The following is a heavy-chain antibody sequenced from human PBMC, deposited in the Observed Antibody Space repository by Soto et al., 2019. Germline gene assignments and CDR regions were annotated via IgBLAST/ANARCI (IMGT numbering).Heavy chain of an antibody. J-gene: IGHJ6*02. V-gene: IGHV4-59*01. CDR1: GGSISSYY. Sequence: PSETLSLTCTVSGGSISSYYWSWIRQPPGKGLEWIGYIYYSGSTNYNPSLKSRVTISVDTSKNQFSLKLSSVTAADTAVYYCARKGVVPAAMPDDYYYYGMDVWGQGTTVTVSS. CDR2: IYYSGST. D-gene: IGHD2-2*01. CDR3: ARKGVVPAAMPDDYYYYGMDV.